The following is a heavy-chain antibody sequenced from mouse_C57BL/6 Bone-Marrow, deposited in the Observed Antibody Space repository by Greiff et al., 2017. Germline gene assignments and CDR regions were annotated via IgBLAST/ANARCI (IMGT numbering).Heavy chain of an antibody. CDR1: GYTFTSYW. CDR3: ARWWYDYDVKAWFAY. Sequence: QVQLQQPGAELVRPGSSVKLSCKASGYTFTSYWMHWVKQRPIQGLEWIGNIDPSDSETHYNQKFKDKATLTVDKSSSTAYMQLSSRTSEDSAVDYCARWWYDYDVKAWFAYWGQGTLVTVSA. J-gene: IGHJ3*01. CDR2: IDPSDSET. D-gene: IGHD2-4*01. V-gene: IGHV1-52*01.